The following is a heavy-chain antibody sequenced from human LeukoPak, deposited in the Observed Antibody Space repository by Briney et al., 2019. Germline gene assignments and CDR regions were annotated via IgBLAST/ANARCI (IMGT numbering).Heavy chain of an antibody. CDR1: GFTVSSNY. CDR2: IYSDGRT. Sequence: PGGSLRLSCAASGFTVSSNYMSWVRQAPGKGLEWVSVIYSDGRTHYADSVKGRFTISRDNSKNTLYLQMNSLRAEDTAVYYCATRPYGDYWYFDLWGRGTLVTVSS. D-gene: IGHD4-17*01. CDR3: ATRPYGDYWYFDL. J-gene: IGHJ2*01. V-gene: IGHV3-53*01.